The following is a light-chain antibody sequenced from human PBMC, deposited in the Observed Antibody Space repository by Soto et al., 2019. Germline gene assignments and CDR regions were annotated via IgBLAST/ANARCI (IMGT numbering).Light chain of an antibody. V-gene: IGLV2-23*01. J-gene: IGLJ3*02. CDR2: EGS. CDR1: SSDVGTYNL. CDR3: CSYAGSSTLV. Sequence: QSALTQPASVAGSPGQSLTISCTGTSSDVGTYNLVSWYQQHPGKAPKLMVYEGSKRPSGVSNRFSGSKSGNTASLTISGLQADDEADYYCCSYAGSSTLVFGGGTKLTVL.